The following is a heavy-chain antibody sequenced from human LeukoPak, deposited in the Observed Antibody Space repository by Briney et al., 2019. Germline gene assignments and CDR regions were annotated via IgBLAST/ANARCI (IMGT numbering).Heavy chain of an antibody. CDR3: TTYGDYSPPFDY. CDR2: ISSSSSSI. D-gene: IGHD4-17*01. J-gene: IGHJ4*02. V-gene: IGHV3-48*02. Sequence: GGSLRLSCAASGFTFSAYSMNWVRQAPGKGLEWVSSISSSSSSIYYADPVKGRFTISRDNAKNSLYLQMNSLRDEDTAVYYCTTYGDYSPPFDYWGQGTLVTVSS. CDR1: GFTFSAYS.